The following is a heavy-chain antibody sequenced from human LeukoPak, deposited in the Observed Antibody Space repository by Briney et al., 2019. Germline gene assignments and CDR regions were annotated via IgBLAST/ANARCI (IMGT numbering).Heavy chain of an antibody. CDR1: GFTFSSYW. D-gene: IGHD3-3*01. CDR2: INSDGSST. J-gene: IGHJ4*02. Sequence: GGSLRLSCAASGFTFSSYWMHWVRQAPGKGLVWVSRINSDGSSTCYADSVKGRFTISRDNAKNTLYLQMNSLRAEDTAVYYCASGGGYDFYSGCWIPYYFDYWGQGTLVTVSS. V-gene: IGHV3-74*01. CDR3: ASGGGYDFYSGCWIPYYFDY.